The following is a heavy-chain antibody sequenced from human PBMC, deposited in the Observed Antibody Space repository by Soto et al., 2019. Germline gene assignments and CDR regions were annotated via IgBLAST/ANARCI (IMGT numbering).Heavy chain of an antibody. J-gene: IGHJ4*02. CDR3: TTDWNYAVDAFDY. CDR1: GFTFSNAW. Sequence: SGGSLRLSCAASGFTFSNAWMNWVRQAPGKGLEWVGRIKSKTDGGTTDYAAPVKGRFTISRDDSKNTLYLQMNSLKTEDTAVYYCTTDWNYAVDAFDYWGQGTLVTVSS. D-gene: IGHD1-7*01. V-gene: IGHV3-15*07. CDR2: IKSKTDGGTT.